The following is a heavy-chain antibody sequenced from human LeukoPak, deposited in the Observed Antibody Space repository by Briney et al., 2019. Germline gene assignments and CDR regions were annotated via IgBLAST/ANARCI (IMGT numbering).Heavy chain of an antibody. D-gene: IGHD3-22*01. V-gene: IGHV4-39*07. Sequence: NPSETLSLTCTVSGGSISSTSYLWGWIRQPPGKGLEWIGSIYDSGSTDDNPSLKSRVTMSVDTSKNQFSLKLRSVTAADTALYYCARDTRDSSGYSDYWGQGILVTVSS. CDR1: GGSISSTSYL. CDR3: ARDTRDSSGYSDY. CDR2: IYDSGST. J-gene: IGHJ4*02.